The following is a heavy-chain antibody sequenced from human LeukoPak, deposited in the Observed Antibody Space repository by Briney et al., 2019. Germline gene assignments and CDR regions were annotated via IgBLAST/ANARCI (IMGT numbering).Heavy chain of an antibody. V-gene: IGHV1-18*01. Sequence: ASVKVSCKASGFIFTNYGINWVRQAPGQGPEWMGWINTDNGNTNNAQKSQGRVTMTRDTSTSTAYMELTSLRSDDTAVYYCARTCSGGSCYAIYWGQGTLVTVSS. CDR1: GFIFTNYG. D-gene: IGHD2-15*01. CDR2: INTDNGNT. CDR3: ARTCSGGSCYAIY. J-gene: IGHJ4*02.